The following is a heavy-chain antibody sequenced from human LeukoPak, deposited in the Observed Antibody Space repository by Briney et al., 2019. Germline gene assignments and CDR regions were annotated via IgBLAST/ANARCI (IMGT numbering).Heavy chain of an antibody. J-gene: IGHJ4*02. CDR1: GITLSNYG. Sequence: PGGSLRLSCAVSGITLSNYGMSWVRQAPGKGLEWVAGISDRGSRTNYADSVKGRFTISTDHPKNTLYLQMNSLRVEDTAVYFCAKRGVVIRVILVGFHKEAYYFDSWGQGALVTVSS. CDR3: AKRGVVIRVILVGFHKEAYYFDS. V-gene: IGHV3-23*01. D-gene: IGHD3-22*01. CDR2: ISDRGSRT.